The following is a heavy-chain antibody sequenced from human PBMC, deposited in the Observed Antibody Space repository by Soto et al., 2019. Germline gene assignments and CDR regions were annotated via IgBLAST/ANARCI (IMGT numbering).Heavy chain of an antibody. V-gene: IGHV3-7*01. CDR3: ARESLGDYGHSFDY. Sequence: GGSLRLSCAASGFTFSSYWMSWVRQAPGKGLEWVANIKQDGSEKYYVDSVKGRFTISRDNAKNSLYLQMNSLRAEDTAVYYCARESLGDYGHSFDYWGQGTLVTVSS. D-gene: IGHD4-17*01. J-gene: IGHJ4*02. CDR2: IKQDGSEK. CDR1: GFTFSSYW.